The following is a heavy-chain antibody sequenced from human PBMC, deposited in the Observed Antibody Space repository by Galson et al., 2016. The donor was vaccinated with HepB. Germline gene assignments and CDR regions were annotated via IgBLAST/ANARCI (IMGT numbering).Heavy chain of an antibody. CDR2: INPSGGTA. Sequence: SVKVSCKASGYSFTTYYMHWVRQAPGQGLEWMGIINPSGGTATYAQKFYDKVTLTRETSTSTVYMELTSLRSEDTAIYYCAREKLELRQNSFDIWGQGTMVTVSS. CDR1: GYSFTTYY. J-gene: IGHJ3*02. D-gene: IGHD1-7*01. CDR3: AREKLELRQNSFDI. V-gene: IGHV1-46*01.